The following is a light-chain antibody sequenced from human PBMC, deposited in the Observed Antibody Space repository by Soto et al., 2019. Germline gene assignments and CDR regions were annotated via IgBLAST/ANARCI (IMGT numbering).Light chain of an antibody. V-gene: IGKV1-39*01. CDR3: QQSYSTPIT. CDR1: QSISSY. J-gene: IGKJ5*01. CDR2: AAS. Sequence: IKMNQSPSSLSASVGDRVTITCRASQSISSYLNWYQQKPGKAPKLLIYAASSLQSGVPARFSGSGSGTDFTLTISSLQPEDFVTYYCQQSYSTPITFGQ.